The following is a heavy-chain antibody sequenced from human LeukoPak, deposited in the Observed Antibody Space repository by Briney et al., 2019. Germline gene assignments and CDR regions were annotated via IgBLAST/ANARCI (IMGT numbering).Heavy chain of an antibody. CDR3: ARHVGRVAIYYYYYMDV. Sequence: SETLSLTCSVSGYSISSGYYWGWIRQPPGKGLEWIGSLYHSGSTYYNPSLKSRVTISLDTSNNQFSLGLSSVTAADTAVYYCARHVGRVAIYYYYYMDVWGKGTTVTVSS. CDR1: GYSISSGYY. V-gene: IGHV4-38-2*02. CDR2: LYHSGST. J-gene: IGHJ6*03. D-gene: IGHD3-3*01.